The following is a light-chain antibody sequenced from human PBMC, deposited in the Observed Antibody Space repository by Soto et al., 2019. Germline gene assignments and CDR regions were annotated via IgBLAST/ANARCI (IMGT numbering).Light chain of an antibody. J-gene: IGKJ3*01. Sequence: EIVLTQSPGTLSLSPGERATLSCRASQSVSNNYLAWYQQKPGQAPRLLIFSASSRATGIPDRFSGSGSGTHFTLTISRLEPEDFAVYYCQQYGIVFGPGTKVDI. CDR1: QSVSNNY. CDR3: QQYGIV. V-gene: IGKV3-20*01. CDR2: SAS.